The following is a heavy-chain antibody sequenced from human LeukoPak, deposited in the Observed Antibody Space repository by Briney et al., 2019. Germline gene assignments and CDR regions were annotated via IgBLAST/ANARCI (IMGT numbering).Heavy chain of an antibody. V-gene: IGHV1-3*01. Sequence: ASVKVSCKASGYTFNNYYMHWVRQAPGQSLEWMGWINGGNGNTKYSEKFQGRVTIIRDTSASTAYMELSSLRSEDTAVYYCARVPLHDDSGHYYPHWGQGTLVTVSS. CDR1: GYTFNNYY. J-gene: IGHJ1*01. D-gene: IGHD3-22*01. CDR2: INGGNGNT. CDR3: ARVPLHDDSGHYYPH.